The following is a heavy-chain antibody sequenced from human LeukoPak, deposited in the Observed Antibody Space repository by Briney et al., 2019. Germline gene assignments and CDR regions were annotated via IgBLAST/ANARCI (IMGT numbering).Heavy chain of an antibody. CDR1: GGSISTNNYY. D-gene: IGHD1-14*01. CDR2: IYYTGST. Sequence: SETLSLTCAVSGGSISTNNYYWGWIRRPPGKGLEWIGSIYYTGSTYYNPSLKSRVTISLDTSKYQFSLKLTSVSAADTAIYFCARVYNPDFYYHMDVWGKGTTVTVSS. J-gene: IGHJ6*03. CDR3: ARVYNPDFYYHMDV. V-gene: IGHV4-39*07.